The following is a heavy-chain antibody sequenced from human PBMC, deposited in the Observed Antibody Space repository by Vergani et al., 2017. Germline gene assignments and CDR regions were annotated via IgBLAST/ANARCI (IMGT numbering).Heavy chain of an antibody. V-gene: IGHV4-39*01. CDR3: AGRGEGGRAFNI. Sequence: QLQLQESGPGLVKASETLSLTCTVSGASSSSSTYYWGWIRQSPGKGLEWIGTIYSSGTTYYNPSLKSRLTISVDTSKDQFSLKLSSVTAADTAVYYCAGRGEGGRAFNIWGQGTMVTVSS. D-gene: IGHD3-16*01. CDR1: GASSSSSTYY. J-gene: IGHJ3*02. CDR2: IYSSGTT.